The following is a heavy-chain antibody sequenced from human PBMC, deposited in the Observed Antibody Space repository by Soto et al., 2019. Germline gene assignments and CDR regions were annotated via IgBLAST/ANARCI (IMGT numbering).Heavy chain of an antibody. Sequence: PGGSLRLSCAASGFTFSSYSMNWVRQAPGKGLEWVSYISSSSSTIYYADSVKGRFTISRDNAKNSLYLQMNSLRDEETAVYYCARDMTTVTYGWFDPWGQGTLVTVSS. CDR3: ARDMTTVTYGWFDP. D-gene: IGHD4-17*01. CDR1: GFTFSSYS. V-gene: IGHV3-48*02. CDR2: ISSSSSTI. J-gene: IGHJ5*02.